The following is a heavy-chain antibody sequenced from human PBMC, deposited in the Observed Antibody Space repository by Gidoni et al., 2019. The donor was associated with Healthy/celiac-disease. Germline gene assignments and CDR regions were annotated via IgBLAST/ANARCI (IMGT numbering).Heavy chain of an antibody. CDR1: VYTFTSYY. Sequence: QVQLVQSGAEVKKPGASVKVSCKASVYTFTSYYMPWVRQAPGQGLEWMGIINPSGGSTSYAQKFQGRVTMTRDTSTSTVYMELSSLRSEDTAVYYCARGVITMVRGVSEYNWFDPWGQGTLVTVSS. D-gene: IGHD3-10*01. CDR2: INPSGGST. CDR3: ARGVITMVRGVSEYNWFDP. J-gene: IGHJ5*02. V-gene: IGHV1-46*03.